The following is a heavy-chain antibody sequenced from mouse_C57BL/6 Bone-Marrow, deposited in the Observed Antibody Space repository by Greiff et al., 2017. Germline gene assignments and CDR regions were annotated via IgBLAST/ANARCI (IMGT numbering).Heavy chain of an antibody. CDR3: TTFPLITTVVATDYFDY. V-gene: IGHV14-4*01. CDR2: IDPENGDT. Sequence: EVKLVESGAELVRPGASVKLSCTASGFNIKDDYMHWVKQRPEQGLEWIGWIDPENGDTEYASKFQGTATRTADTSSNTAYLQLSSLTSEDTAVYYCTTFPLITTVVATDYFDYWGQGTTLTVSS. D-gene: IGHD1-1*01. J-gene: IGHJ2*01. CDR1: GFNIKDDY.